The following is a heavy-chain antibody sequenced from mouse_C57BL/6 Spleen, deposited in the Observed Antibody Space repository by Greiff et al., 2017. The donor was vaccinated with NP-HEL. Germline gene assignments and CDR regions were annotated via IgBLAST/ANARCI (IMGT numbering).Heavy chain of an antibody. D-gene: IGHD2-4*01. V-gene: IGHV5-4*01. CDR3: ARGEYDYDDGWFAY. J-gene: IGHJ3*01. Sequence: EVHLVESGGGLVKPGGSLKLSCAASGFTFSSYAMSWVRQTPEKRLEWVATISDGGSYTYYPDNVKGRFTISRDNAKNNLYLQMSHLKSEDTAMYYCARGEYDYDDGWFAYWGQGTLVTVSA. CDR1: GFTFSSYA. CDR2: ISDGGSYT.